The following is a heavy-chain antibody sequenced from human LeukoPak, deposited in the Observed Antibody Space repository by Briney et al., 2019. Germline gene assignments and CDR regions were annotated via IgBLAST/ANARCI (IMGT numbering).Heavy chain of an antibody. CDR2: INNDGSDT. D-gene: IGHD7-27*01. J-gene: IGHJ4*02. CDR3: ARNNWGIDY. CDR1: GFTFRNHW. Sequence: PGGSLRLSCAASGFTFRNHWMHWVRQAPGKGLGWVARINNDGSDTSHADSVEGRFTISRDNAKDTLYLQMNSLRVEDTAVYYCARNNWGIDYWGQGTLVAVSS. V-gene: IGHV3-74*01.